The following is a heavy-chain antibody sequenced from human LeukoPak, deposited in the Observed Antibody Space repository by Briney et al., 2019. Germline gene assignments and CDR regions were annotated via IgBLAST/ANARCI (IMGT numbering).Heavy chain of an antibody. V-gene: IGHV3-7*01. CDR2: IKEDGSEK. CDR3: ARDLGWLQFDY. J-gene: IGHJ4*02. Sequence: PGGSLRLSCAAPGFTFSSYWMSWVRQAPGKGLEWVANIKEDGSEKYYVDSVKGRFTISRDNVKNSLYLQMNSLRAEDTAVYYCARDLGWLQFDYWGQGTLVTVSS. CDR1: GFTFSSYW. D-gene: IGHD5-24*01.